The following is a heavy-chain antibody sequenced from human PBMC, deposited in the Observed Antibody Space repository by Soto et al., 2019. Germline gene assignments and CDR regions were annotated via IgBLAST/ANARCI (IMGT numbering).Heavy chain of an antibody. CDR3: ARARANVAPNWFDP. CDR1: GYASSDFY. J-gene: IGHJ5*02. CDR2: INPYSGAT. D-gene: IGHD5-12*01. Sequence: QVQLVQSGAEVKKPGASVKVSCKASGYASSDFYVHWVRQAPGQGLEWMGWINPYSGATNYAQKFQDWVTMTGDASVSTAYLELTTLVSDDTAVYYCARARANVAPNWFDPWGQGTLVIVSS. V-gene: IGHV1-2*04.